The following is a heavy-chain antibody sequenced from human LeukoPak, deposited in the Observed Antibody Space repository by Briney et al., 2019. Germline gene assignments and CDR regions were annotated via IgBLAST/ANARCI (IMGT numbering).Heavy chain of an antibody. CDR2: IYSGGST. Sequence: GGSLRLSCAASGFTVSSNYMSWVRQAPGKGLEWVSVIYSGGSTYYADSVKGRFTISRDNSKNTLYLQMNSLRAEDTAVYYCARIAAAGTYHYYYGMDVWGQGTTVTVSS. CDR1: GFTVSSNY. J-gene: IGHJ6*02. D-gene: IGHD6-13*01. V-gene: IGHV3-53*01. CDR3: ARIAAAGTYHYYYGMDV.